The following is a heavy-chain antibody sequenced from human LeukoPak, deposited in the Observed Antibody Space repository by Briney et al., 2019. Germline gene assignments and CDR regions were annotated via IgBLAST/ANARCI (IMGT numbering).Heavy chain of an antibody. Sequence: GASVKVSCKAFGYTFTSNYMHWVRQAPGQGLEWMGWINPNSGGTNYAQKFQGRVTMTRDTSISTAYMELSRLRSDDTAVYYCAREASSGYYYDAPRRIMDVWGKGTTVTVSS. V-gene: IGHV1-2*02. J-gene: IGHJ6*03. D-gene: IGHD3-22*01. CDR3: AREASSGYYYDAPRRIMDV. CDR2: INPNSGGT. CDR1: GYTFTSNY.